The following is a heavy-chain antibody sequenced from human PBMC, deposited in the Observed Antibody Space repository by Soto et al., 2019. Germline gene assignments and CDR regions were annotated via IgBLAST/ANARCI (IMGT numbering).Heavy chain of an antibody. Sequence: QVQLVESGGGLVKPGGSLRLSCAASGFTFSDYYMSWIRQAPGKGLEWVSYISSSSSYTNYADSVKGRFTISRDNAKNSLYLQMNRLRAEDTAVYYCARVGNHYDSSGYYSNYFDYWGQGTLVTVSS. V-gene: IGHV3-11*06. CDR3: ARVGNHYDSSGYYSNYFDY. CDR2: ISSSSSYT. CDR1: GFTFSDYY. J-gene: IGHJ4*02. D-gene: IGHD3-22*01.